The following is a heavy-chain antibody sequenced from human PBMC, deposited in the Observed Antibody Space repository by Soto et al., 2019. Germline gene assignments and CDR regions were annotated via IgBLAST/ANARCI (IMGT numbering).Heavy chain of an antibody. Sequence: EVQLVESGGGLVQPGGSLRLSCASSGFTFSSYWMHWVRQTPGKGLEWVSRIEGDGTTTNYADSVRGRFTISRDNAKNTLSLQMNSPRVDDTAVYYCARGLKGQFGLDVWGQGTTAIVSS. CDR3: ARGLKGQFGLDV. V-gene: IGHV3-74*01. CDR2: IEGDGTTT. J-gene: IGHJ6*02. CDR1: GFTFSSYW. D-gene: IGHD5-12*01.